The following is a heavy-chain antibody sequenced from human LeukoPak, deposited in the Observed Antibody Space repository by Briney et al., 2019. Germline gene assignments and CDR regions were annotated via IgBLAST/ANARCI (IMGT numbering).Heavy chain of an antibody. J-gene: IGHJ3*01. V-gene: IGHV3-48*01. Sequence: GGSLRLSCAASGFMFSSYSVNWVRQAPGKGLEWVSYISSSSSTIYCADSVKGRFTISRDNAKNSLYLQMNSLRAEDTAVYYCARDHHRRLYDSQARDTFDLWGQGTMVTVSS. CDR3: ARDHHRRLYDSQARDTFDL. D-gene: IGHD3-22*01. CDR2: ISSSSSTI. CDR1: GFMFSSYS.